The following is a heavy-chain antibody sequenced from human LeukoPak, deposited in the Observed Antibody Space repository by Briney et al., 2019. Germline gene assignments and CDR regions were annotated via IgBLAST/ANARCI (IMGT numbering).Heavy chain of an antibody. V-gene: IGHV4-34*01. CDR1: GGSFSGYY. D-gene: IGHD3-3*01. CDR2: INHSGST. CDR3: ARDFWRTIFDY. Sequence: PSETLSLTCVVYGGSFSGYYWSWIRQPPGKGLEWIGEINHSGSTNYNPSLKSRVTISVDTSKNQFSLKLSSVTAADTAVYYCARDFWRTIFDYWGQGTLVTVSS. J-gene: IGHJ4*02.